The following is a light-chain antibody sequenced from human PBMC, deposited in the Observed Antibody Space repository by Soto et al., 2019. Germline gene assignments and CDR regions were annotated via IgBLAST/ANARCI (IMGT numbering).Light chain of an antibody. Sequence: QSALTQPASVSGSPGQSITISCTGTSSDVGGYNYVSWYQQHPGKAPNLIIFDVSNRPSGVSNRFSGSKSGNSASLTISRLQAEDEADYYCSSYTGSNTPVVFGGGTKVTVL. J-gene: IGLJ2*01. CDR2: DVS. CDR1: SSDVGGYNY. V-gene: IGLV2-14*01. CDR3: SSYTGSNTPVV.